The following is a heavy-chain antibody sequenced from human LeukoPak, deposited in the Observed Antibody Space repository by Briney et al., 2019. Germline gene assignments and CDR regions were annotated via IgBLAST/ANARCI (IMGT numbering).Heavy chain of an antibody. J-gene: IGHJ5*02. V-gene: IGHV3-53*01. Sequence: PGGSLRLSCAASGFTVHRTYMSWIRQAPGKGLEWVSVIDRSGVTHYADSVKGRFTISRDNSKNMLYLQMNSLRVEDTGMYYCAKDYRAHPLRPNWLDPWGQGTLVTVSS. CDR3: AKDYRAHPLRPNWLDP. CDR2: IDRSGVT. D-gene: IGHD1-26*01. CDR1: GFTVHRTY.